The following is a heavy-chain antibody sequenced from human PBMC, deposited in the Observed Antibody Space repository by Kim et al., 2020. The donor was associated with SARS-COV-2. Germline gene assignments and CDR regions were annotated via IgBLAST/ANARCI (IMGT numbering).Heavy chain of an antibody. V-gene: IGHV4-38-2*02. CDR3: ARDRRPLTRHVGSSYHFYYYYYGMDV. CDR2: IYHSGST. Sequence: SETLSLTCTVSGYSISSGYYWGWIRQPPGKGLEWIGSIYHSGSTYYNPSLKSRVTISVDTSKNQFSLKLSSVTAADTAVYYCARDRRPLTRHVGSSYHFYYYYYGMDVWGQGTTVTVSS. J-gene: IGHJ6*02. D-gene: IGHD2-15*01. CDR1: GYSISSGYY.